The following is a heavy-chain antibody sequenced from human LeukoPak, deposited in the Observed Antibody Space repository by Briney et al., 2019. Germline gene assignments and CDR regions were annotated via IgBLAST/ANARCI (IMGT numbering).Heavy chain of an antibody. J-gene: IGHJ3*02. D-gene: IGHD3-16*01. CDR2: ISSSGSTI. CDR3: AREGGFTTPGAFDI. V-gene: IGHV3-11*04. CDR1: GFTFSDYY. Sequence: PGGSPRLSCAASGFTFSDYYMSWIRQAPGKGLEWVSYISSSGSTIYYADSVKGRFTISRDKAKNSMYMQMNSLRAEDTAVYYCAREGGFTTPGAFDIWGQGTMVTVSS.